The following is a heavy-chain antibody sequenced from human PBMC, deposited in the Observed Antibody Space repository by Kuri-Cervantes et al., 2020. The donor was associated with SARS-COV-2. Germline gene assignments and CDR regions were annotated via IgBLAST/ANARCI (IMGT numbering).Heavy chain of an antibody. CDR3: AKGMYYDSSGFYDAFDI. CDR2: IRYDGSNK. J-gene: IGHJ3*02. Sequence: GESLKISCAASGITFSSYGMHWVRQAPGKGLEWVAFIRYDGSNKYYADSVKGRFTISRDNSKNTLYLQMNSLRAEDTAVYYCAKGMYYDSSGFYDAFDIWGQGTMVTVSS. V-gene: IGHV3-30*02. D-gene: IGHD3-22*01. CDR1: GITFSSYG.